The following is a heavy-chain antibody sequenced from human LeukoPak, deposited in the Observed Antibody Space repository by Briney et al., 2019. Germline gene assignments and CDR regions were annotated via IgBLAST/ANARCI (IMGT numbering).Heavy chain of an antibody. D-gene: IGHD2/OR15-2a*01. V-gene: IGHV1-24*01. Sequence: GASVRLSCKVSGNTFTDLSMNWVRQAPGKGLEWMGGFDPEDVETIYAQKFQGRVTMTEDTSTATAYMDLSSLRPDDTAVYYCATDFYRGRQFDYWGQGTLDPVSS. CDR3: ATDFYRGRQFDY. J-gene: IGHJ4*02. CDR1: GNTFTDLS. CDR2: FDPEDVET.